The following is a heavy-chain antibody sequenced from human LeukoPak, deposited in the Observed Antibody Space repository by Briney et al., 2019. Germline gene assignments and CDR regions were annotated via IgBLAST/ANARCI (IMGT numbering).Heavy chain of an antibody. CDR3: ARGGRGLWFGNYMDV. CDR2: IYYSGST. J-gene: IGHJ6*03. D-gene: IGHD3-10*01. V-gene: IGHV4-39*07. CDR1: GGSISSSSYY. Sequence: SETLSLTCTVSGGSISSSSYYWGWIRQPPGKGLEWIGSIYYSGSTYYNPSLKSRVTISVDTSKNQFSLKLSSVTAADTAVYYCARGGRGLWFGNYMDVWGKGTTVTISS.